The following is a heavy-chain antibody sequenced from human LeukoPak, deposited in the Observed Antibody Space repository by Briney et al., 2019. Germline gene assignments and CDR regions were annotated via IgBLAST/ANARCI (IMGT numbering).Heavy chain of an antibody. J-gene: IGHJ3*02. CDR1: GFTFSNAW. V-gene: IGHV3-66*01. CDR2: IYSGGRT. D-gene: IGHD3-22*01. Sequence: GGSLRLSCAASGFTFSNAWMNWVRKAPGKGLEWVSVIYSGGRTYYADSVKGRFTTSRDNSKNTLYLQMNSLRAEDTAVYYCARAPDGYEAFDIWGQGTMVTVSS. CDR3: ARAPDGYEAFDI.